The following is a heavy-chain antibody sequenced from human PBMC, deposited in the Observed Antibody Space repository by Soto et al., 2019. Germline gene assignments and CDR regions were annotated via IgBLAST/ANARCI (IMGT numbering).Heavy chain of an antibody. CDR2: IIPIFGTA. V-gene: IGHV1-69*13. J-gene: IGHJ6*02. CDR3: AREGWLQLRGHDYYYGMDV. Sequence: ASVKVSCKASGYTFTSYAMHWVRQAPGQRLEWMGGIIPIFGTAKYAQKFQGRVTITADESTSTAYMELSSLRSEDTAVYYCAREGWLQLRGHDYYYGMDVWGQGTTVTVSS. CDR1: GYTFTSYA. D-gene: IGHD5-12*01.